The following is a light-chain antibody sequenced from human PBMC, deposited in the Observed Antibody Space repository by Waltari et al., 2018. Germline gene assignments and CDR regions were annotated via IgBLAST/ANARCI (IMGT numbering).Light chain of an antibody. V-gene: IGKV1-5*03. J-gene: IGKJ1*01. Sequence: DIQMTQSPSTLSASVGDRVTITCRASQSISSWLAWYQQKPGKAPNLLIYKASSLESGVPTRFSGSWTGTAFTLTISSLQPDDFATYYCQQYNAYSWTFGQGTKVGIK. CDR3: QQYNAYSWT. CDR1: QSISSW. CDR2: KAS.